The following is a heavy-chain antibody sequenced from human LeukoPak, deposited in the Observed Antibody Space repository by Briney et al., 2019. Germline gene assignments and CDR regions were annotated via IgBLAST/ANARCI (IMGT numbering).Heavy chain of an antibody. CDR2: INHSGST. D-gene: IGHD3-22*01. Sequence: SETLSLTCAVYGGSFSGYYWSWIRQPPGKELEWIGEINHSGSTNYNPSLKSRVTISVDTSKNQFSLKLSSVTAADTAVYYCARGDWADSSGYYLDYWGQGTLVTVSS. CDR1: GGSFSGYY. J-gene: IGHJ4*02. V-gene: IGHV4-34*01. CDR3: ARGDWADSSGYYLDY.